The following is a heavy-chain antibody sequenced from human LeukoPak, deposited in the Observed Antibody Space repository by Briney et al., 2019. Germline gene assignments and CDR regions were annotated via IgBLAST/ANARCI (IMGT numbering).Heavy chain of an antibody. CDR3: ARGGGDHAFDI. CDR2: INSDGSNA. Sequence: GGSLRLSCAAAGFTFSSYWMHWVHQAPGKGLVWVSRINSDGSNAIYADSVKGRFTVSRDNAKSTLYLQLSSLRAEDTAVYYCARGGGDHAFDIWGQGTMVTVSS. CDR1: GFTFSSYW. V-gene: IGHV3-74*01. J-gene: IGHJ3*02. D-gene: IGHD3-16*01.